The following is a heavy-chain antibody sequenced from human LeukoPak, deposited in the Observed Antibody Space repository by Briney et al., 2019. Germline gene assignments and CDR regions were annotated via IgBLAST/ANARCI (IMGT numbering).Heavy chain of an antibody. D-gene: IGHD3-10*01. Sequence: QAGGSLRLSCAASGFTVSSNYMSWVRQAQGKGLEWVSVIYSGGSTYYADSVKGRFTISRHNSKNTLYLQMNSLRAEDTAVYYCASLYGSGRKGYFDYWGQGTLVTVSS. J-gene: IGHJ4*02. CDR3: ASLYGSGRKGYFDY. CDR1: GFTVSSNY. CDR2: IYSGGST. V-gene: IGHV3-53*04.